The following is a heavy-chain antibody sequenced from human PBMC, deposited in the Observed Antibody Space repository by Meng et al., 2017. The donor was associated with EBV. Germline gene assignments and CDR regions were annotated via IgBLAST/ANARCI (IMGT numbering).Heavy chain of an antibody. D-gene: IGHD3-10*01. CDR2: FLPRLGAP. Sequence: VQVGQAAACVKKPGSSVTVPCKTSEGPVSYYAISWVRQAPGQGLEWLGGFLPRLGAPNYAQKFHGRVKITADESTSTHYMDLSSLRSEDTAIYYCASESGRGYTPDYWGQGTLVTVSS. V-gene: IGHV1-69*01. J-gene: IGHJ4*02. CDR1: EGPVSYYA. CDR3: ASESGRGYTPDY.